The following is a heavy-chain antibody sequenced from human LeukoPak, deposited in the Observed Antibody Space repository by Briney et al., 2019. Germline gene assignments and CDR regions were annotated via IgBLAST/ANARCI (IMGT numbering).Heavy chain of an antibody. CDR3: AKTLREQWLTTNDAFDI. J-gene: IGHJ3*02. D-gene: IGHD6-19*01. V-gene: IGHV3-23*01. Sequence: PGGSPRLSCAASGFTFSSYAMSWVRQAPGKGLEWVSAISGSGGSTYYADSVKGRFTISRDNSKNTLYLQMNSLRAEDTAVYYCAKTLREQWLTTNDAFDIWGQGTVVTVSS. CDR1: GFTFSSYA. CDR2: ISGSGGST.